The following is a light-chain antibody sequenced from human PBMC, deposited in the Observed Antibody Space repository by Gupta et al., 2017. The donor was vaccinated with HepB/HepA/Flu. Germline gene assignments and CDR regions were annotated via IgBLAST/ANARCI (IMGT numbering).Light chain of an antibody. Sequence: QSALTQPASASGSFGQPITISCSGSSRDVGGYHYVSSYQPHPGKAPKLMIYDVSNRPSGVSNRVSGSKSGNTASLTISGLQAEDEADYYCSSYTNSSTYVVFGGGTKLTVL. V-gene: IGLV2-14*01. CDR3: SSYTNSSTYVV. J-gene: IGLJ2*01. CDR2: DVS. CDR1: SRDVGGYHY.